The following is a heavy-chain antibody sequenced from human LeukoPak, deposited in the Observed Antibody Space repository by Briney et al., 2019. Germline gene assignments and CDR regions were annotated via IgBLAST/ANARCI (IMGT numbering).Heavy chain of an antibody. J-gene: IGHJ3*02. CDR1: GFTFSTYS. Sequence: GSLRLSCAASGFTFSTYSMNWVRQAPGKGLEWVSSITSSSNYIYYADSVKGRFTISRDNAKKSLYLQMNSLRAEDTAVYYCARARLTDYVWGRRTFDIWGQGTMVTISS. CDR3: ARARLTDYVWGRRTFDI. V-gene: IGHV3-21*01. D-gene: IGHD3-16*01. CDR2: ITSSSNYI.